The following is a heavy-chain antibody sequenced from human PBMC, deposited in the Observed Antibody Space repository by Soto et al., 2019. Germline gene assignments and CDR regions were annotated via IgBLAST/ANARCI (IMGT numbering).Heavy chain of an antibody. CDR2: INAGNGKT. V-gene: IGHV1-3*01. CDR3: ARGRWTQTTEDYYLDY. Sequence: ASVKVSCKASGYTFTSYAMHWVRQAPGQRPEWMGWINAGNGKTKYSEKFQGRVTITRDTSASTAYMELSSLRSGDTAVYNCARGRWTQTTEDYYLDYWGQGTLVTVSS. D-gene: IGHD1-1*01. J-gene: IGHJ4*02. CDR1: GYTFTSYA.